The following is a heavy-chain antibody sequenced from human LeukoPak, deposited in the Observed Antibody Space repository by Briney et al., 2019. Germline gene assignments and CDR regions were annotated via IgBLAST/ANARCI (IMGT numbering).Heavy chain of an antibody. CDR3: ARVGLGVGSGWYWYFDL. Sequence: GASVKVSCKASGYTFTSYDINWVRQATGQGLEWMGWMNPNSGNTGYAQKFQGRVTMTRNTSISTAYMEVSSLRSEDTAVYYCARVGLGVGSGWYWYFDLWGRGTLVTVSS. J-gene: IGHJ2*01. D-gene: IGHD6-19*01. CDR2: MNPNSGNT. V-gene: IGHV1-8*01. CDR1: GYTFTSYD.